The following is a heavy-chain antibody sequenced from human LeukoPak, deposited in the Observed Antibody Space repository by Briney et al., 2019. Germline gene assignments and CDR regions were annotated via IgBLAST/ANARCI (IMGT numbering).Heavy chain of an antibody. J-gene: IGHJ6*02. D-gene: IGHD2-15*01. CDR2: IFPGDSDT. CDR1: GYRFNEYW. V-gene: IGHV5-51*01. Sequence: GESLKISCKGCGYRFNEYWIGWVRQMPGKGLEWMGIIFPGDSDTKYSPSFQGQVTISADKSISTAYLQWSSLKASDSAIYYCARHGLAGCIGGRCFTSFHFYGMDVWGQGTTVTVSS. CDR3: ARHGLAGCIGGRCFTSFHFYGMDV.